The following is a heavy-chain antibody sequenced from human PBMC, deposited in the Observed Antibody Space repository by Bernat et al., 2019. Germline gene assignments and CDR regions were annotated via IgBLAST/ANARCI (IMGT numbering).Heavy chain of an antibody. CDR3: AAVGTYYDFWSGYYTDAFDI. CDR2: IVVGSGNT. CDR1: GFTFTSSA. V-gene: IGHV1-58*02. J-gene: IGHJ3*02. D-gene: IGHD3-3*01. Sequence: QMQLVQSGPEVKKPGTSVKVSCKASGFTFTSSAMQWVRQARGQRLEWIGWIVVGSGNTNYAQKFQERVTITRDMSTSTAYMELSSLRSEDTAVYYCAAVGTYYDFWSGYYTDAFDIWGQGTMVTVSS.